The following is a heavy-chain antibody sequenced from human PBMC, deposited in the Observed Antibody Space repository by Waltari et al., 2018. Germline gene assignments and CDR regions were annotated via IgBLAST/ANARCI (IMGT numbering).Heavy chain of an antibody. J-gene: IGHJ4*02. V-gene: IGHV4-39*01. CDR2: IYYSGST. CDR3: ARRRGFAAAGTGSFDY. CDR1: GGSISSSSYY. Sequence: QLQLQESGPGLVKPSETLSLTRTVSGGSISSSSYYCGWIRQPPGKGLEWIGSIYYSGSTYYNPSLKSRVTISVDTSKNQFSLKLSSVTAADTAVYYCARRRGFAAAGTGSFDYWGQGTLVTVSS. D-gene: IGHD6-13*01.